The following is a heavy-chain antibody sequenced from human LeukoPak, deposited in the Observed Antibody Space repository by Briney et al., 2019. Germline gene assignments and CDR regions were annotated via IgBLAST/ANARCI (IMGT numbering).Heavy chain of an antibody. CDR3: ARLYSSSWYLVFDY. Sequence: SETLSLTCTVSGGSISSYYWSWIRQPPGKGLEWIGYIYYSGSTNYNPSLKSRVTISVDTSKNQFSLKLSSVTAADTAVYYCARLYSSSWYLVFDYWGQGTLVTVSS. CDR1: GGSISSYY. D-gene: IGHD6-13*01. CDR2: IYYSGST. J-gene: IGHJ4*02. V-gene: IGHV4-59*08.